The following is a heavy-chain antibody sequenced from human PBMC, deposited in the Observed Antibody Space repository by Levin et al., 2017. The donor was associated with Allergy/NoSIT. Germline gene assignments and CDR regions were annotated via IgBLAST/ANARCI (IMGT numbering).Heavy chain of an antibody. CDR2: ISGRSSYI. D-gene: IGHD4-17*01. J-gene: IGHJ4*02. CDR3: AIASDYGERDY. Sequence: PGGSLRLSCAASGFSFSDYNMNWVRQAPGKGLEWVSTISGRSSYIIYADSVKGRFTISRDNATNSLFLQMNSRRAEDTAVYSCAIASDYGERDYWGQGALVNVSS. CDR1: GFSFSDYN. V-gene: IGHV3-21*01.